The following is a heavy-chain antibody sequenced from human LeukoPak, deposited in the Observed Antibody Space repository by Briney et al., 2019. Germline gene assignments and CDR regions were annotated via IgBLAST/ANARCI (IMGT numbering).Heavy chain of an antibody. D-gene: IGHD6-13*01. V-gene: IGHV4-34*01. CDR3: ARGGPTQLGRHSEY. CDR2: INHSGST. CDR1: GGSFSGYY. Sequence: SETLSLTCAVYGGSFSGYYWSWIRQPPGKGLEWIGEINHSGSTNYNPSLKSRVTISVDTSKNQFSLKLSSVTAADTAVYYCARGGPTQLGRHSEYRGDGTLVTVSS. J-gene: IGHJ4*01.